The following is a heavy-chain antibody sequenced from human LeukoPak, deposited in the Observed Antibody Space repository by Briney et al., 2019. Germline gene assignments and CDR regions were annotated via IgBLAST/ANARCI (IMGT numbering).Heavy chain of an antibody. V-gene: IGHV3-64D*06. J-gene: IGHJ4*02. CDR2: ISNNEVVT. CDR1: GFTFSNYA. Sequence: GGSLRLSCSASGFTFSNYAIHWVRQTPGKGLEGVSAISNNEVVTYYADSVKGRFTISRDNSKNTAYLRTSSLRAEDTAMYYCVNGAATGLIDYWGQGTLVTVSS. CDR3: VNGAATGLIDY. D-gene: IGHD2-15*01.